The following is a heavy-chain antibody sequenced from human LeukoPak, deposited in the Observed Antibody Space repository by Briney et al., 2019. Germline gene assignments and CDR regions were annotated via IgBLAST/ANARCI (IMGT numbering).Heavy chain of an antibody. CDR3: ARENIVGATTFFDY. CDR2: IYYSGST. D-gene: IGHD1-26*01. Sequence: PSETLSLTCTVSGGSISSYYWSWLRQPPGKGLEWIGYIYYSGSTNYNPSLKSRVTISVDTSKNQFSLKLSSVTAADTAVYYCARENIVGATTFFDYWGQGTLVTVSS. J-gene: IGHJ4*02. V-gene: IGHV4-59*01. CDR1: GGSISSYY.